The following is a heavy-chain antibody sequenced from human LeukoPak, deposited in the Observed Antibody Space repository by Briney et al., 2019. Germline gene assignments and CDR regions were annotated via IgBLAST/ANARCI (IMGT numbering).Heavy chain of an antibody. CDR3: ARVGEYYDILTGYYTGYYYGMDV. Sequence: GGSLRLSCAASGFTFSSYAMHWVRQAPGKGLEWVAVISYDGSNKYYADSVKGRFTISRDNSKNTLYLQMNSLRAEDTAVYYCARVGEYYDILTGYYTGYYYGMDVWGQGTTVTVSS. V-gene: IGHV3-30-3*01. CDR2: ISYDGSNK. D-gene: IGHD3-9*01. J-gene: IGHJ6*02. CDR1: GFTFSSYA.